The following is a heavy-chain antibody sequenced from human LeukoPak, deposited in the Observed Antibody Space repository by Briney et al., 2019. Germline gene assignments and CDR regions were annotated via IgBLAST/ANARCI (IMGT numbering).Heavy chain of an antibody. J-gene: IGHJ4*02. V-gene: IGHV1-46*01. D-gene: IGHD3-10*01. CDR3: ARGYQGDYYGSGSYWFLGDY. CDR2: INPSGGST. Sequence: GASVKVSCKASGYTFTNYYVHWVRQAPGQGLEWMGKINPSGGSTNYAQKFQGRVTMTRDTSTSTVYMELSSLRSEDTAVYYCARGYQGDYYGSGSYWFLGDYWGQGTLVTVSS. CDR1: GYTFTNYY.